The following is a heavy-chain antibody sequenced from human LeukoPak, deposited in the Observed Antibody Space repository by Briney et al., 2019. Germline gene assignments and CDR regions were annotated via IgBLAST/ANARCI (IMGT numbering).Heavy chain of an antibody. CDR2: ITGNGGRT. Sequence: GGSLRLSCAASGFTFSSNAMSWVRQAPGKGLEWVSVITGNGGRTYYADSVKDRFTISRDNSKNTLSLQMNSLRADDTAVYYCAKDAVAPGSGGDYFDYWGQGTLVTVSS. D-gene: IGHD3-10*01. CDR3: AKDAVAPGSGGDYFDY. J-gene: IGHJ4*02. CDR1: GFTFSSNA. V-gene: IGHV3-23*01.